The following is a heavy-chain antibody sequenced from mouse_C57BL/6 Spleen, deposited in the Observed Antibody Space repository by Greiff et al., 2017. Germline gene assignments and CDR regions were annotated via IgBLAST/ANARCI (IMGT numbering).Heavy chain of an antibody. CDR2: ISSGGDYI. CDR3: TREGGNHDFGC. Sequence: EVQGVESGEGLVKPGGSLTLSCAASGFTFSSYAMSWVRQTPEKRLEWVAYISSGGDYIYYADTVKGRFTISRDNARNTLYLEMSSLKSEDTAMYYCTREGGNHDFGCWGQGTTLTVSS. V-gene: IGHV5-9-1*02. CDR1: GFTFSSYA. J-gene: IGHJ2*01. D-gene: IGHD2-1*01.